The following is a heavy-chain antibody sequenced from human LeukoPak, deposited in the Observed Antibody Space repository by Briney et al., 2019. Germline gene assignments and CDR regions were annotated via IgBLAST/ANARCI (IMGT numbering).Heavy chain of an antibody. Sequence: SETLSLTCTISGGSISTYYWTWIRQPPGKGLEWIGYIYYSGNTNYNPALKSRVTISLDTSRNQFSLKLNSVTAADTAVYYCARGRGGIGPLWGQGTLVTVSS. CDR1: GGSISTYY. CDR2: IYYSGNT. J-gene: IGHJ4*02. D-gene: IGHD2-15*01. V-gene: IGHV4-59*08. CDR3: ARGRGGIGPL.